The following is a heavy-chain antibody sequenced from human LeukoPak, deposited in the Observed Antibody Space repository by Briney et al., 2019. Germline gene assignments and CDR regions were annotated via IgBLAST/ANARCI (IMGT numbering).Heavy chain of an antibody. V-gene: IGHV4-59*08. CDR1: GGSISSHY. CDR3: ARGVVSWFDP. J-gene: IGHJ5*02. CDR2: IYYSGST. Sequence: SETLSLTCTVSGGSISSHYWSWIRQPPGKGLEWIGYIYYSGSTNYNPSLKSRVTISVDTSKNQFSLKLSSVTAADTAVYYCARGVVSWFDPWGQGTLVTVSS. D-gene: IGHD2-15*01.